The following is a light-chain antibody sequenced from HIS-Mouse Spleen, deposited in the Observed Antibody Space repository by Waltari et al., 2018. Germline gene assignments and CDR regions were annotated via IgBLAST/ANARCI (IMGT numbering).Light chain of an antibody. J-gene: IGKJ4*01. CDR2: DAS. V-gene: IGKV3-11*01. Sequence: EIVLTQSPATLSLSPGERATLSCRASQSVSSYLAWYQQKPGKAPRLLIYDASNTATGIPARFSGSGSGTDFTLTISSLEPEDFAVYCCQQRSNWPLTFGGGTKVKIK. CDR1: QSVSSY. CDR3: QQRSNWPLT.